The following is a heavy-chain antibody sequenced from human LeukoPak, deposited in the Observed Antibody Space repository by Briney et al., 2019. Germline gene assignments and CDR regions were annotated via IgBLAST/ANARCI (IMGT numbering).Heavy chain of an antibody. J-gene: IGHJ3*02. CDR3: ARGLSGAYYDFWSGSLPFDI. CDR1: RYTFTSYG. V-gene: IGHV1-18*01. CDR2: ISAYNGNT. D-gene: IGHD3-3*01. Sequence: GASVKVSCKASRYTFTSYGISWVRQAAGQGLEWLGWISAYNGNTNYAQKLQGRGTMTTDTSTSTAYMELRSLRSDDTAVYYCARGLSGAYYDFWSGSLPFDIWGQGTMVTVSS.